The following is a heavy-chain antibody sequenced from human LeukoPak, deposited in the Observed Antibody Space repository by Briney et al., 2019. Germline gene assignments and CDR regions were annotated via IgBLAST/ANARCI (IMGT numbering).Heavy chain of an antibody. CDR2: IGASGAGT. V-gene: IGHV3-23*01. CDR1: GITLSNYG. CDR3: AKRGVVIRVILVGFHKEAYYFDS. J-gene: IGHJ4*02. D-gene: IGHD3-22*01. Sequence: GGSLRLSCAVSGITLSNYGMSWVRQAPGKGLECVAGIGASGAGTYYADSVKGRFTISRDNSKNTLYLQMNSLRAEDTAVYFCAKRGVVIRVILVGFHKEAYYFDSWGQGALVTVSS.